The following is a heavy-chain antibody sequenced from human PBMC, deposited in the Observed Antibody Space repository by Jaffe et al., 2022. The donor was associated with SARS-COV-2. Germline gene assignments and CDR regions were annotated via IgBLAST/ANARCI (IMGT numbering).Heavy chain of an antibody. CDR2: ISAYNSNT. V-gene: IGHV1-18*01. J-gene: IGHJ5*02. CDR3: AQSDKTWFDT. CDR1: PHASNMYI. D-gene: IGHD2-21*01. Sequence: QVQLAQSGPEVRRPGASVKVFCKAPPHASNMYIITWVRQAPGRGLEWMGWISAYNSNTEYAQTLQDRLTMTTDKSTSTAYMELRTLTSDDTALYYCAQSDKTWFDTWGQGTLVIVS.